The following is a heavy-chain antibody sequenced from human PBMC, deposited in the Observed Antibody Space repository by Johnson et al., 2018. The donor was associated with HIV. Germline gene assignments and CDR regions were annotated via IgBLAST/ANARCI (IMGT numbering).Heavy chain of an antibody. CDR2: INHDVTAI. J-gene: IGHJ3*02. D-gene: IGHD4-17*01. Sequence: VQLVESGGDLVQPGGSLRLSCVGSGFTFSHNWMSWVRQAPGKGPAWVANINHDVTAIHYVDSVKGRFTISRDNSKNTLYLQTNSRRADDTAVYYCASENRDDYGDYGAFDIWGQGTMVTVSS. CDR3: ASENRDDYGDYGAFDI. V-gene: IGHV3-7*01. CDR1: GFTFSHNW.